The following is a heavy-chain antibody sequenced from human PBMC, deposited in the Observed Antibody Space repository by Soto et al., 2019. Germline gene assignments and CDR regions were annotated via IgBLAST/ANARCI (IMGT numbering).Heavy chain of an antibody. V-gene: IGHV2-5*02. CDR2: IYLDDDK. CDR3: AHVYWAASGTRYYFDY. D-gene: IGHD1-7*01. J-gene: IGHJ4*02. Sequence: QITLKESGPTLVKPTQTLTLTCTFSGFSFSTDGMGVGWIRQPPGKALEWLALIYLDDDKRFSPSQKSRLTITKDGSRNQVVLTLTNMDPADTATYYCAHVYWAASGTRYYFDYWGQGTLVTVSS. CDR1: GFSFSTDGMG.